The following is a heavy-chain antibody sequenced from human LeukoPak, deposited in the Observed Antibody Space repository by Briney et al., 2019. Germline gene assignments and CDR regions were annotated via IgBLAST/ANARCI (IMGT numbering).Heavy chain of an antibody. V-gene: IGHV1-69*06. CDR1: GGTFSSYA. D-gene: IGHD6-13*01. Sequence: GASVKVSCKASGGTFSSYAISWVRQAPGQGLEWMGGIIPIFGTANYAQKFQGRVTITADKSTSTAYMELSSLRSEDTAVYYCARDIIAAAGIGYSYFDYWGQGTLVTVSS. CDR3: ARDIIAAAGIGYSYFDY. J-gene: IGHJ4*02. CDR2: IIPIFGTA.